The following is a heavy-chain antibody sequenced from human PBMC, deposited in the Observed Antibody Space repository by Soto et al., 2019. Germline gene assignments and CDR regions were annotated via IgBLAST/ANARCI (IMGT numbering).Heavy chain of an antibody. CDR1: GYTFTSYD. V-gene: IGHV1-8*01. Sequence: ASVKVSCKASGYTFTSYDINWVRQATGQGLEWMGWMNPNSGNTGYAQKFQGRVTMTRNTSISTAYMELSSLRSEDTAVYYCARGRRMVRGFSRVGNYYYMDVWGKGTTVTVSS. D-gene: IGHD3-10*01. J-gene: IGHJ6*03. CDR3: ARGRRMVRGFSRVGNYYYMDV. CDR2: MNPNSGNT.